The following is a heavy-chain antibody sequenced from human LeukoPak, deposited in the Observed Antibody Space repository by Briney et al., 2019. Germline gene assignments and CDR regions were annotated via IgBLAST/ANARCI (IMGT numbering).Heavy chain of an antibody. V-gene: IGHV3-53*01. CDR2: LYSDGNT. D-gene: IGHD1-14*01. Sequence: GGSLRLSCAASGFTVITNDMTWVRQAPGKGLEGVSVLYSDGNTEYADPVQGRFTISRHNSQNTLYLEMTSLSPDDTAVYYCARGVEPLAANTLAYWGQGTLVTVSS. J-gene: IGHJ4*02. CDR1: GFTVITND. CDR3: ARGVEPLAANTLAY.